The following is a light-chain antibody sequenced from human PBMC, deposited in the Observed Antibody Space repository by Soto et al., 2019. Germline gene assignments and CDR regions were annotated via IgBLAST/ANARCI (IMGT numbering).Light chain of an antibody. CDR3: SSYTSSSTPPYV. Sequence: QSVLTQPASVSGSPGQSITISCTGISSDVGGYNYVSWYQQHPGKAPKLMIYEVSNRPSGVSTRFSGSKSGTTASLTISGLQAEDEADYYCSSYTSSSTPPYVFGTGTKLTVL. CDR2: EVS. CDR1: SSDVGGYNY. J-gene: IGLJ1*01. V-gene: IGLV2-14*01.